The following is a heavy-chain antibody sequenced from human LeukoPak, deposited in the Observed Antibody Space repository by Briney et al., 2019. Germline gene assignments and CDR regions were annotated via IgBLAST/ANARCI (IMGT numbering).Heavy chain of an antibody. CDR3: ARARGAPYRHPFVEMIAPYYFDE. Sequence: ASVKVSCKASGYSFVFFGVSWVRQTGGHGLEWLGWMNPTSGNTAYAQKFQGRVTMSRNTSIATVYMEVNSLTSDDTAVYFCARARGAPYRHPFVEMIAPYYFDEWGQGTLVTVSS. CDR1: GYSFVFFG. J-gene: IGHJ4*02. V-gene: IGHV1-8*02. D-gene: IGHD2-21*01. CDR2: MNPTSGNT.